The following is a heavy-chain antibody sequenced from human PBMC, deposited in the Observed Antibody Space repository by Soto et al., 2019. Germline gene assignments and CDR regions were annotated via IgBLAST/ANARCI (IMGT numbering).Heavy chain of an antibody. CDR2: INPNGGGT. V-gene: IGHV1-2*02. D-gene: IGHD2-8*01. CDR1: GYTFTGYY. J-gene: IGHJ6*02. Sequence: QVQLVQSGAEVKKPGASVKVSCKASGYTFTGYYMHWVRQAPGQGLEWMGWINPNGGGTNYAQKFQGRVTMTRDTSISTADMELSRLRSDDTAVYYCQVLMVYAGYYGMDVWGQGTTVTVSS. CDR3: QVLMVYAGYYGMDV.